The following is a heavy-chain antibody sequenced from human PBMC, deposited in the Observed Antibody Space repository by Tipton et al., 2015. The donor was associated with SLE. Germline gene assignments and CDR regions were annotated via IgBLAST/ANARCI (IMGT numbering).Heavy chain of an antibody. CDR3: ARTILGFCLSTICPAFDH. Sequence: QLVQSGPEVKKPGASVRVSCKASGYTFTGYYMHWVRQAPGQGLEWMGRINPNSGASNFAQKFQGRVTMTRDTSISTAYMELSGLKSGDTAVYYCARTILGFCLSTICPAFDHWGQGTLVTLSS. J-gene: IGHJ4*02. D-gene: IGHD2-2*01. V-gene: IGHV1-2*06. CDR1: GYTFTGYY. CDR2: INPNSGAS.